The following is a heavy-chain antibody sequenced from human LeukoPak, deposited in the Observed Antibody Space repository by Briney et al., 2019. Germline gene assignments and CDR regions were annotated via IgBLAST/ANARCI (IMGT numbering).Heavy chain of an antibody. CDR3: ARYSPIAAAGMSYYYYYMDV. CDR1: GGTFSSYA. D-gene: IGHD6-13*01. Sequence: SVKVSCRASGGTFSSYAISWVRQAPGQGLEWMGGIIPIFGTANYAQKFQGRVTITADESTSTAYMELSSLRSEDTAVYYCARYSPIAAAGMSYYYYYMDVWGKGTTVTVSS. V-gene: IGHV1-69*01. CDR2: IIPIFGTA. J-gene: IGHJ6*03.